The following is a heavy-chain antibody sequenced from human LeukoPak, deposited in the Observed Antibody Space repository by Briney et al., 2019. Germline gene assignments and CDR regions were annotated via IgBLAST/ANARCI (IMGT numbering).Heavy chain of an antibody. J-gene: IGHJ4*02. CDR3: ARHEAQDFDC. CDR2: TYYSGTT. Sequence: SETLSLTCTVSGGSISSSNYYWGWIRQPPGKGLEWIGSTYYSGTTYYSSSLKSRVIISVDTSKNQFSLKLSSVTATDTAVYYCARHEAQDFDCWGQGTLVTVSS. CDR1: GGSISSSNYY. V-gene: IGHV4-39*01.